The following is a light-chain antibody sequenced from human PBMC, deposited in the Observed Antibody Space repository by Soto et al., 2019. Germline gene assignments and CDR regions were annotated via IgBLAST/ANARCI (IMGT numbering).Light chain of an antibody. Sequence: EIVLTQSPATLSLSPGERATLSCRASQSLNSYLAWFQQKPGQAPRLLIYDASKRATDIPARFSGSGSGTDFTLTISSLEPADFAVYYCQQRRDWPLTFGGGTRVEIK. V-gene: IGKV3-11*01. CDR2: DAS. J-gene: IGKJ4*01. CDR3: QQRRDWPLT. CDR1: QSLNSY.